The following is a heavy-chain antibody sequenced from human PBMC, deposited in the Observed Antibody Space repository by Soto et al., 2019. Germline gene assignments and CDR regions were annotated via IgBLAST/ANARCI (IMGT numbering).Heavy chain of an antibody. CDR2: IYYSGST. Sequence: SETLSLTCTVSGGSMISYYWSWIRQPPGKGLEWIGYIYYSGSTNYNPSLKSRVTISVDTSKNQFSLKLSSVTAADTALYYCVRDLSPGGQPLFYDVFDIWGQGAMVTVSS. V-gene: IGHV4-59*01. J-gene: IGHJ3*02. CDR3: VRDLSPGGQPLFYDVFDI. D-gene: IGHD3-16*01. CDR1: GGSMISYY.